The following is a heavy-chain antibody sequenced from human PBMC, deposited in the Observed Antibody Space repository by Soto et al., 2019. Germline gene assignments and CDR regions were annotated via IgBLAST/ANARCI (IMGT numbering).Heavy chain of an antibody. Sequence: QVQVVQSGPEVRNPGTSMKVSCTTSGFTFTNSAVQWVRQARGQRLEWIGWIIIGSGATNYLQDLRGRITITRDTCTGTAYMELSSLRSDDTAVYYCAAELYVGGDCYHFDYWGPGTLLTVSS. CDR3: AAELYVGGDCYHFDY. V-gene: IGHV1-58*01. CDR1: GFTFTNSA. CDR2: IIIGSGAT. D-gene: IGHD2-21*02. J-gene: IGHJ4*02.